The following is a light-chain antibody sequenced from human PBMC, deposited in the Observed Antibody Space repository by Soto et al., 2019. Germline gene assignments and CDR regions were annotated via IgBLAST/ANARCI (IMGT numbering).Light chain of an antibody. V-gene: IGKV1-5*01. Sequence: DIQMTQSPSSLSPSVGDRVTITCRASRSISDWLAWYQQKPGKAPELLIFDASNLKSGVSSRFSGSGSGTEFTLTISRLRPDDVETYYCLQYSSHSWTFGQGTKVDI. CDR1: RSISDW. CDR2: DAS. J-gene: IGKJ1*01. CDR3: LQYSSHSWT.